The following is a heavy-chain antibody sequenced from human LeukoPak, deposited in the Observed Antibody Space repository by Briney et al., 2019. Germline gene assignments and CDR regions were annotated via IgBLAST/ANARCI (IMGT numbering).Heavy chain of an antibody. CDR3: ARELRDSGYDFDY. Sequence: GGSLRLSCAASGFTFSNCVMHWVRQAPGKGLEWVTAMSNDGSEKYYADSVKGRFTISRDNSKNTLYLQMNSLRPEDTAVYYCARELRDSGYDFDYWGQGTLVTVSS. CDR2: MSNDGSEK. V-gene: IGHV3-30*04. CDR1: GFTFSNCV. D-gene: IGHD5-12*01. J-gene: IGHJ4*02.